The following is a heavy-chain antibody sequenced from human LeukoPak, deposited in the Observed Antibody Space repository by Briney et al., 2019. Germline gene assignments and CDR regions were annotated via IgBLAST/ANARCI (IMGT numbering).Heavy chain of an antibody. CDR1: GFTFSDYY. V-gene: IGHV3-23*01. CDR3: SKWKAIVLVPAARSPIDY. D-gene: IGHD2-2*01. CDR2: ISGSGVTT. Sequence: GGSLRLSCAASGFTFSDYYMSWIRQAPGKGLEWVSYISGSGVTTYYADSVKGRFTISRDNSKHTLYLQMNSLRAEDTAVYYCSKWKAIVLVPAARSPIDYWGQGTLVTVSS. J-gene: IGHJ4*02.